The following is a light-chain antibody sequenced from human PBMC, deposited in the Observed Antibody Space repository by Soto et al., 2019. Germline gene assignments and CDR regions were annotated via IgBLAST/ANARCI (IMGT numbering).Light chain of an antibody. V-gene: IGLV2-8*01. Sequence: QSVLTQPPSASGSPGQSVTISCTGTSSDVGGHNYVSWYQQYPGKAPKLIIYEASERPSGVPDRFSGSKSGNTASLTVSGLQADDEADYYCSFYAGINSFVVFGGGTKLTVL. CDR1: SSDVGGHNY. CDR3: SFYAGINSFVV. J-gene: IGLJ2*01. CDR2: EAS.